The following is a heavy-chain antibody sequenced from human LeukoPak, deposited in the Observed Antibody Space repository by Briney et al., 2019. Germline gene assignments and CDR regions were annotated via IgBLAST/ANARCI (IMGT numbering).Heavy chain of an antibody. D-gene: IGHD2-2*02. CDR1: GFTFSSYG. Sequence: GGSLRLSCAASGFTFSSYGMHWVRQAPGKGLEWVAFIRYDGSNKYYADSVKGRFTISRDNSKNTLYLQMNSLRAEDTAVYYCATDPAAIRYYYYMDVWGKGTTVTVSS. V-gene: IGHV3-30*02. CDR2: IRYDGSNK. CDR3: ATDPAAIRYYYYMDV. J-gene: IGHJ6*03.